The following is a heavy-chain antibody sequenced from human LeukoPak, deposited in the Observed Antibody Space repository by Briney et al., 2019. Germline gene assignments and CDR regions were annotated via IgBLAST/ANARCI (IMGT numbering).Heavy chain of an antibody. V-gene: IGHV3-74*01. CDR1: GLTFSNYW. J-gene: IGHJ5*02. D-gene: IGHD4-17*01. CDR2: IKSDGSDT. Sequence: GGSLRLSCAASGLTFSNYWMHWVRHAPGKGLVWVSRIKSDGSDTSYADSVKGRFTVSRDNAKNTLYLQMNSLRVEDTAVYYCARDLTYGSNWFDPWGQGTLVTVSS. CDR3: ARDLTYGSNWFDP.